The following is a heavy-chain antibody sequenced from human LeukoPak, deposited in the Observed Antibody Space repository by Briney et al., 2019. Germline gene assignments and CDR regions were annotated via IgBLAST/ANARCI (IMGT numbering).Heavy chain of an antibody. J-gene: IGHJ4*02. V-gene: IGHV3-64D*06. CDR1: GFTFSNYA. CDR2: ISSNGGST. CDR3: VPDLEVGAFNFGY. D-gene: IGHD1-26*01. Sequence: GGSLRLSCAASGFTFSNYAMSWVRQAPGQGLDWVSAISSNGGSTYYADSVKGRFTISRDNSKNTLYLQMSSLRAEDTAVYYCVPDLEVGAFNFGYWGQGTLVTVSS.